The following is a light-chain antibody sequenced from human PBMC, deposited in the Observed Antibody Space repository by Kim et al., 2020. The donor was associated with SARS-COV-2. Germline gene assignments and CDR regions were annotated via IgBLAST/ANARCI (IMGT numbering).Light chain of an antibody. J-gene: IGLJ2*01. CDR1: SIGSKS. Sequence: SYELTQPPSVSVAPGKTARLSCGGSSIGSKSVHWYQQKSGQAPVLVISYDSDRPSGIPERFSGSNSGNTATLIISRVEAGDEADYYCQVWDSSSDHRVVFGGGTQLTVL. CDR3: QVWDSSSDHRVV. V-gene: IGLV3-21*04. CDR2: YDS.